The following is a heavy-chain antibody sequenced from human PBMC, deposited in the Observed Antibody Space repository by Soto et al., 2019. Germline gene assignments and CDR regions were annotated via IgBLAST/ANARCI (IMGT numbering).Heavy chain of an antibody. J-gene: IGHJ4*02. CDR1: GFTFSSYS. D-gene: IGHD1-26*01. CDR3: AKKSSGNSYFYFDY. V-gene: IGHV3-48*01. CDR2: ISSSSSTI. Sequence: GGSLRLSCAASGFTFSSYSMNWVRQAPGKGLEWVSYISSSSSTIYYADSVKGRFTISRDNSKNTLYLQMNSLRAEDTAVYYCAKKSSGNSYFYFDYWGKGTLVTVSS.